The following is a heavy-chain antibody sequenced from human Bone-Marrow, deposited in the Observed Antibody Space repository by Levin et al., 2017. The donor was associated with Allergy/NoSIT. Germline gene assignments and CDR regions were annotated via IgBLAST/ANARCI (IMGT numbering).Heavy chain of an antibody. CDR1: RGSISTYY. CDR2: ISYSGSP. Sequence: SETLSLTCTVSRGSISTYYFSWIRQPPGKGLEWVAFISYSGSPTYNPSLKSRATISVDTSKNQFSLKLRSVTAADTAVYYCARIWFGELYGLDIWGQGTTVIVSS. CDR3: ARIWFGELYGLDI. V-gene: IGHV4-59*01. D-gene: IGHD3-10*01. J-gene: IGHJ6*02.